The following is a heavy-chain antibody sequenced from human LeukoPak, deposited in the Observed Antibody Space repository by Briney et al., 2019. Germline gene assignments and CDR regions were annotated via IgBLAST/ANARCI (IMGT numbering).Heavy chain of an antibody. J-gene: IGHJ4*02. D-gene: IGHD1-26*01. V-gene: IGHV3-23*01. CDR2: ISSSGCNT. Sequence: HPGASLRLSCAASGFTFSSFAMSWVRQAPGKGLELVSGISSSGCNTYYADSVKGRFTVSRDNSKNTMYLQMNGLRAEDTAVYYCAKATTPRGRGSGNALDYWGQGTPVIVSS. CDR1: GFTFSSFA. CDR3: AKATTPRGRGSGNALDY.